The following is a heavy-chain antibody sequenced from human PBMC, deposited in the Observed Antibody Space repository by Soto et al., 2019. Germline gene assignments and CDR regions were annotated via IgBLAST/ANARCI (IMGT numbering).Heavy chain of an antibody. CDR2: IDPSRGST. V-gene: IGHV1-46*01. J-gene: IGHJ6*02. D-gene: IGHD2-21*01. Sequence: QDQLVQSGAEVKKPGASVKVSCEASGYIFTNYWISWVRLAPGQGLEWMGIIDPSRGSTTYAPKFQGRITMTRDTAAYTAYMELRRLRSEDTAVYYCAVCGGNMPPYPYTGLDVWGQGTTVIVSS. CDR1: GYIFTNYW. CDR3: AVCGGNMPPYPYTGLDV.